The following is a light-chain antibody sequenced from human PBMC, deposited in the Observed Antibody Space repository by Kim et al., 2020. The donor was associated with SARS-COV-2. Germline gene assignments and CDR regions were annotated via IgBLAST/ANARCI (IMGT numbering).Light chain of an antibody. V-gene: IGLV3-19*01. CDR2: GKN. CDR3: NSRDSNDNVV. J-gene: IGLJ2*01. CDR1: SLRSYY. Sequence: VALGQTVRITCKGDSLRSYYATWYQQKPGQARILVIYGKNNRPSEIPDRFSGASSGNTASLTITGTQAGDEADYYCNSRDSNDNVVFGGGTQLTVL.